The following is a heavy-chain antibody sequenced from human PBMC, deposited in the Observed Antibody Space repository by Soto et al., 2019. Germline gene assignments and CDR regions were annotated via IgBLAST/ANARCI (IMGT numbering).Heavy chain of an antibody. D-gene: IGHD5-12*01. Sequence: VQLVETGGGVIQPGRSLRRSCAASGFYLSSSGMHWVRQAPGKGLEWVAVIYYDESDKVYSDSVRGRFTVSKDDSKNTLYLQMTSLRAEDTAMYFCARSRDGYNHGLNSWGQGTLVTVSS. J-gene: IGHJ4*02. CDR1: GFYLSSSG. CDR2: IYYDESDK. V-gene: IGHV3-33*01. CDR3: ARSRDGYNHGLNS.